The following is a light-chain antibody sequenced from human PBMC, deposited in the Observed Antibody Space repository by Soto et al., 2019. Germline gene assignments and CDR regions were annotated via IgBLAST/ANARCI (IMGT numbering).Light chain of an antibody. Sequence: EIGLTQSPATLSLSPGDRATLSCRASQSVSSYLAWYQQNPGQAPRLLIHDTSTRATGVPDSISGGGSGKEFTLTISILEPEDSAMYYCQQRFCWPLTFGGGTQVEIK. CDR3: QQRFCWPLT. V-gene: IGKV3-11*01. J-gene: IGKJ4*01. CDR1: QSVSSY. CDR2: DTS.